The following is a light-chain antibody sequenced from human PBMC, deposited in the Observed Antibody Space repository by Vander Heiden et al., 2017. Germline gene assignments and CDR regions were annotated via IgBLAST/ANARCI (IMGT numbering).Light chain of an antibody. CDR2: WAS. CDR1: QSVLYSSNNKHY. Sequence: IVMTQSPDSLAVSLGERATINCKSSQSVLYSSNNKHYLAWYQQRPGQPPKLLVYWASSRESGVPDRFSGSGSGTDFTLTISGLQAEDVAVYFCQQYYSTPHTFGPGTRLEIK. V-gene: IGKV4-1*01. CDR3: QQYYSTPHT. J-gene: IGKJ2*01.